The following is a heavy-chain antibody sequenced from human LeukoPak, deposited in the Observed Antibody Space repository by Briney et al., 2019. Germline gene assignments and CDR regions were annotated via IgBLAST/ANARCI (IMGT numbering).Heavy chain of an antibody. CDR3: ARDNSPPSLGYCSSTSCYTDWFDP. V-gene: IGHV3-21*01. J-gene: IGHJ5*02. D-gene: IGHD2-2*02. Sequence: GGSLRLSCAASGFTFSSYSMNWVRQAPGKGLEWVSSISSSSSSYIYYADSVKGRFTISRDNAKNSLYLQMNSLRAEDTAVYYCARDNSPPSLGYCSSTSCYTDWFDPWGQGTLVTVSS. CDR1: GFTFSSYS. CDR2: ISSSSSSYI.